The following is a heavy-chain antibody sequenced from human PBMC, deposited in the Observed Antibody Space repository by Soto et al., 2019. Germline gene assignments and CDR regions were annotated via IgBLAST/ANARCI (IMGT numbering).Heavy chain of an antibody. Sequence: QVQLVQSGAEVKKPGSSVKVSCKASGGTVSSYAISWVRQAPGQGLEWMGGIIPIFGTGNYAQKFQGRVTLTADESTSTAYMELRSLRFEDTAVYYCAQTLGLAVSGPGRFDLLGRGTLVTVSS. D-gene: IGHD6-19*01. CDR3: AQTLGLAVSGPGRFDL. CDR1: GGTVSSYA. CDR2: IIPIFGTG. V-gene: IGHV1-69*12. J-gene: IGHJ2*01.